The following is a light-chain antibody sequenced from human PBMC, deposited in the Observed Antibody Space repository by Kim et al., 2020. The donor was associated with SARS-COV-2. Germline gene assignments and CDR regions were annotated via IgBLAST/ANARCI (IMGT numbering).Light chain of an antibody. CDR3: QVWDSSSDYV. CDR2: YDS. Sequence: ATRRTARISVGRKKMGCKSVPWYQTKPGQAPVLVIYYDSDRPSGIPERFSGSNSGNTATLTISRVEAGDEADYYCQVWDSSSDYVFGTGTKVTVL. CDR1: KMGCKS. V-gene: IGLV3-21*04. J-gene: IGLJ1*01.